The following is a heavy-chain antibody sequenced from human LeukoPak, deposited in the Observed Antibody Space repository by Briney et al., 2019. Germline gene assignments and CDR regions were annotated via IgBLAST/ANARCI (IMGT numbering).Heavy chain of an antibody. CDR3: VSHRDYYDSSGNNALFDH. CDR1: GFTFNCFA. CDR2: FSYDGSHK. Sequence: WRSPRTSRSASGFTFNCFAMHWGPPGPRQGVEGGAVFSYDGSHKYNADSVKGRFTISRDNSRTTLFLQMNSLRAEDTAVYYCVSHRDYYDSSGNNALFDHWGQGTLVTVSS. J-gene: IGHJ4*02. V-gene: IGHV3-30*04. D-gene: IGHD3-22*01.